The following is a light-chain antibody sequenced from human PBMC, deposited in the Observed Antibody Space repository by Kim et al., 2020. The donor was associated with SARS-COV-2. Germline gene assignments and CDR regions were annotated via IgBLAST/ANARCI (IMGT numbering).Light chain of an antibody. CDR1: ESVRSC. J-gene: IGKJ3*01. Sequence: AIRMTQSPSSLSASTGDRVTITCRASESVRSCLAWYQQKPGKAPKLLIYAASTLQSGVPSKFSGSGSGTDFTLTISRLQSEDFATYYCHHYFTYPRTFGPGTKVDIK. CDR2: AAS. V-gene: IGKV1-8*01. CDR3: HHYFTYPRT.